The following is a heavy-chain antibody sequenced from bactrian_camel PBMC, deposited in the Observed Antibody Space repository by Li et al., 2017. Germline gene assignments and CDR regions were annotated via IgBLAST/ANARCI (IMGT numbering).Heavy chain of an antibody. J-gene: IGHJ4*01. CDR3: AADTRSYGGNWMSTVPYNS. Sequence: QVQLVESGGGSVQPGGSLTLSCAASGVTTGTVCMAWFRQAPGKEREGDAAIYAGGRGKYYADSVKGRFTISQHNAENTLYLQMDSLRPEDTGMYLCAADTRSYGGNWMSTVPYNSWGQGTQVTVS. D-gene: IGHD6*01. V-gene: IGHV3S1*01. CDR1: GVTTGTVC. CDR2: IYAGGRGK.